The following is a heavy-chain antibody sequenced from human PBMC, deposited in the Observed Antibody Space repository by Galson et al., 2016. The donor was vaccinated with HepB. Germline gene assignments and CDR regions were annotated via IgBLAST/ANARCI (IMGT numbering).Heavy chain of an antibody. D-gene: IGHD4-17*01. V-gene: IGHV3-9*01. CDR3: TKGSPTTVSSRDWIDS. Sequence: SLRLSCAASGFNLDHYAMHWVRHAPGKGLEWVSGISWNSGSINYADSVKGRFTISRDNAKKFLYLQMNSLRAEDTALYYCTKGSPTTVSSRDWIDSWGQGTLVTVSS. CDR1: GFNLDHYA. J-gene: IGHJ5*01. CDR2: ISWNSGSI.